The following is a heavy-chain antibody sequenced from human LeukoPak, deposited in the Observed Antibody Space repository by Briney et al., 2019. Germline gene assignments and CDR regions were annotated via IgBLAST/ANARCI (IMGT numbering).Heavy chain of an antibody. CDR2: INPSGGPT. CDR1: GYTFSTYL. CDR3: ARGSTGSGALDY. J-gene: IGHJ4*02. Sequence: ASVRVSCKASGYTFSTYLMHWVRQAPGQGLEWMGIINPSGGPTTYAQKFQGRVTMTRDMSTSTVYMELSSLTFDDTAVYYCARGSTGSGALDYWGQGNLVTVSS. D-gene: IGHD3-10*01. V-gene: IGHV1-46*01.